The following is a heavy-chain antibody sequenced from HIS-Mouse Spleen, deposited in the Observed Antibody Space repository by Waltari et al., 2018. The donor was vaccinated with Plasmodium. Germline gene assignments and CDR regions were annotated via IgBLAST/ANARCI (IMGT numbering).Heavy chain of an antibody. CDR3: ATSGLTGGTYYFDY. CDR1: GFTFLSFG. Sequence: QVQLVESGGGVVQPGRSLRLSCAASGFTFLSFGMPWVRQAPGKGLEWVAVISYDGSNKYYADSVKGRFTISRDNSKNTLYLQMNSLRAEDTAVYYCATSGLTGGTYYFDYWGQGTLVTVSS. V-gene: IGHV3-30*03. J-gene: IGHJ4*02. D-gene: IGHD7-27*01. CDR2: ISYDGSNK.